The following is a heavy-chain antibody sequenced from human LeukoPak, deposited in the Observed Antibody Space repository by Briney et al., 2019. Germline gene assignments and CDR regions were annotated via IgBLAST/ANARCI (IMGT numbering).Heavy chain of an antibody. CDR1: GGSFSGYY. V-gene: IGHV4-34*01. CDR3: ARGLSDVY. CDR2: INHSGST. Sequence: SETLSLTCAVSGGSFSGYYWTWVRQPPGKGLEWIGEINHSGSTNYNPSLKSRVTISIDTSKNQFSLILSSVTAADTAVYYCARGLSDVYWGQGTLVTVSS. J-gene: IGHJ4*02.